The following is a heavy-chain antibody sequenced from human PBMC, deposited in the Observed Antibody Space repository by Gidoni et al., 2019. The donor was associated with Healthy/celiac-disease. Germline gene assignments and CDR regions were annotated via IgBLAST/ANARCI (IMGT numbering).Heavy chain of an antibody. CDR3: ARDDCSSTSCPNWFDP. CDR1: GGTFSSYA. J-gene: IGHJ5*02. V-gene: IGHV1-69*01. D-gene: IGHD2-2*01. Sequence: QVQLVQSGAEVKKPGSSVQVSCTASGGTFSSYAISWVRQAPGQGLEWMGGIIPIFGTANYAQKFQGRVTITADESTSTAYMELSSLRSEDTAVYYCARDDCSSTSCPNWFDPWGQGTLVTVSS. CDR2: IIPIFGTA.